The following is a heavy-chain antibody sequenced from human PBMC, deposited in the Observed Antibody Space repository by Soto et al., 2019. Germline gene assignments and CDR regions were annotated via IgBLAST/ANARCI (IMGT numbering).Heavy chain of an antibody. CDR2: ISGSGGST. CDR1: GFTFSSYA. D-gene: IGHD5-12*01. Sequence: GGSLRLSXAASGFTFSSYAMSWVRQAPGKGLEWVSAISGSGGSTYYADSVKGRFTISRDNSKNALYLQMNSLRAEGTAVYYCAKAGGMATIAPLYLFDYWGQGTLVTVSS. CDR3: AKAGGMATIAPLYLFDY. V-gene: IGHV3-23*01. J-gene: IGHJ4*02.